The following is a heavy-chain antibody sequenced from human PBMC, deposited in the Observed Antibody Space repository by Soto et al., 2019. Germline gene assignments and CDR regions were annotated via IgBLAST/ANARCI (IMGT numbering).Heavy chain of an antibody. CDR1: GLPFRNYA. V-gene: IGHV3-30-3*01. Sequence: QLQLVESGGGVVQPGRSLKLSCVASGLPFRNYAFHWVHQAPGKGLEWLAVMTDDRPEIYYADSVQGRFTISRDNSKNTLYLQMNSLRSEDTAVYYCSRQNTLGAATYFDYWGQGTLVTVSS. D-gene: IGHD1-26*01. CDR2: MTDDRPEI. CDR3: SRQNTLGAATYFDY. J-gene: IGHJ4*02.